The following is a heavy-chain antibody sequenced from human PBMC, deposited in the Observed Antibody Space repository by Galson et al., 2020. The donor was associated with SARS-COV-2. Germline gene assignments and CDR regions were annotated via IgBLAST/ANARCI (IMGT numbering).Heavy chain of an antibody. CDR2: IKQDGSEK. Sequence: GGSLRLSCAASGFTFSSYWMSWVRQAPGKGLEWVANIKQDGSEKCYVDSVKGRFTISRDNAKNSLYLQMNSLRAEDTAVYYCARLAIPYSSSGLIDYWGQGTLVTVSS. D-gene: IGHD6-13*01. J-gene: IGHJ4*02. CDR3: ARLAIPYSSSGLIDY. CDR1: GFTFSSYW. V-gene: IGHV3-7*01.